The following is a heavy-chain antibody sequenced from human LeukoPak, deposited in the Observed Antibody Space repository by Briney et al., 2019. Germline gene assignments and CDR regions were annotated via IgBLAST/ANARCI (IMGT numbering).Heavy chain of an antibody. J-gene: IGHJ4*02. CDR1: GGSISSYY. CDR2: IYYSGST. Sequence: TSETLSLTCTVSGGSISSYYWSWIRQPPGTGLEWIGYIYYSGSTNYNPSLKSRVTISVDTSKNQFSLKLSSVTAADTAVYYCARGRYSSYYFDYWGQGTLVTVSS. CDR3: ARGRYSSYYFDY. D-gene: IGHD5-18*01. V-gene: IGHV4-59*01.